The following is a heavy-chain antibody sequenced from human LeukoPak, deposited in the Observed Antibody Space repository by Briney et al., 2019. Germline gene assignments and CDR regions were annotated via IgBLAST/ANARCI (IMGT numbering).Heavy chain of an antibody. CDR3: ARGGVVVVITPPWYFDL. Sequence: GGSLRLSCAASGFTFSSYEMIWLRQARGKGLDWVAYISGSGRTIYYADGGRGGFNISRDNAKNSLYVQMNRLRAEDTAVYYSARGGVVVVITPPWYFDLWGPGTLVTASP. CDR2: ISGSGRTI. D-gene: IGHD3-22*01. V-gene: IGHV3-48*03. J-gene: IGHJ2*01. CDR1: GFTFSSYE.